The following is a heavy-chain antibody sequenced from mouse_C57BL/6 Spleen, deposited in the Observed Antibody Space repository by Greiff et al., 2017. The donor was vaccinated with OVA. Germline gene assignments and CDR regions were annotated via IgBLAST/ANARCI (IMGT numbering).Heavy chain of an antibody. CDR2: IYPGDGDT. CDR1: GYAFSSYW. Sequence: VQLQQSGAELVKPGASVKISCKASGYAFSSYWMNWVKQRPGKGLEWIGQIYPGDGDTNYNGKFKGKATLTADKSSSTAYMQLSSLTSEDSAVYFCARGTTVVAHYYAMDYWGQGTSVTVSS. D-gene: IGHD1-1*01. CDR3: ARGTTVVAHYYAMDY. V-gene: IGHV1-80*01. J-gene: IGHJ4*01.